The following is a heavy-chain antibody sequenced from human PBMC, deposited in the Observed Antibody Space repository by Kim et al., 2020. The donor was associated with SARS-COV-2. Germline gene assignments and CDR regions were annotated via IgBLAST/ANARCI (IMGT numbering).Heavy chain of an antibody. J-gene: IGHJ4*02. Sequence: GGSLRLSCEASGFKMSDYVMTWVRQAPGKGLEWVSTISESGRTIFYADSVKGRFTISRDNSKIMLYLQVDHLRVEDTAVYYCAKMTLANWGQGTLVTVSS. CDR1: GFKMSDYV. CDR2: ISESGRTI. V-gene: IGHV3-23*01. CDR3: AKMTLAN. D-gene: IGHD2-21*02.